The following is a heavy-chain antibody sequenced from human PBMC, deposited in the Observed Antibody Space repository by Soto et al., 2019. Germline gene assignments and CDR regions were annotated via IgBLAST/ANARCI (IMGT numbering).Heavy chain of an antibody. CDR2: ISAYNGNT. D-gene: IGHD6-19*01. V-gene: IGHV1-18*01. J-gene: IGHJ5*02. CDR3: ATILAVAGNYWFDP. CDR1: GYTFTSYG. Sequence: ASVKVSCKASGYTFTSYGISWVRQAPGQGLEWMGLISAYNGNTNYAQKLQGRVTMTTDTSTSTAYMELRSLRSDDTAVYYCATILAVAGNYWFDPWGQGTLVTVSS.